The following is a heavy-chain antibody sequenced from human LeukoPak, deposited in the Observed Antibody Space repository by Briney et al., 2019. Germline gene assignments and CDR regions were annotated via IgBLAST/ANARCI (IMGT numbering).Heavy chain of an antibody. CDR1: GGSISSGGYY. CDR3: ARVDHSANPNDVYYFDY. CDR2: IYYSGST. J-gene: IGHJ4*02. D-gene: IGHD4/OR15-4a*01. Sequence: SQTLSLTCTVSGGSISSGGYYWSWIRQHPGKGLEWIGYIYYSGSTYYNPSLKSRVTISVDTSKNQFSLKLSSVTAADTAVYYCARVDHSANPNDVYYFDYWGQGTLVTVSS. V-gene: IGHV4-31*03.